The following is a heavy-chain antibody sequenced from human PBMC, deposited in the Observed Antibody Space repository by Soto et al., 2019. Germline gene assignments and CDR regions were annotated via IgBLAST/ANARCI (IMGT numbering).Heavy chain of an antibody. V-gene: IGHV3-15*07. CDR1: GFTFSNAW. J-gene: IGHJ4*01. CDR3: TTDSYITSIIVRFDY. CDR2: VKSKNDGGTT. Sequence: EVHLVESGGGLVKPGGSLRLSCAASGFTFSNAWINWVLQAPGKGLEWVGRVKSKNDGGTTDFAAPVKGRFAISRDDSKNMVYLEMNSLQTEDTAIYYCTTDSYITSIIVRFDYWGHGTLVTVSS. D-gene: IGHD3-22*01.